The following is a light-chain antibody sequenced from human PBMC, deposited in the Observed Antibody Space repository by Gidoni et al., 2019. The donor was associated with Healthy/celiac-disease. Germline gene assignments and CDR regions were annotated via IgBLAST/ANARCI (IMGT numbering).Light chain of an antibody. CDR1: QSVSSSY. J-gene: IGKJ1*01. CDR2: GAS. CDR3: QQYGSSPGT. V-gene: IGKV3-20*01. Sequence: EIVLTQSPGTLSLSPGERATLSCRASQSVSSSYLAWYQQKPGQAPRLLIYGASSRATGIPDRFSGSGSGTDFTLTISILEPEDFAVYYCQQYGSSPGTFXXXTKVEIK.